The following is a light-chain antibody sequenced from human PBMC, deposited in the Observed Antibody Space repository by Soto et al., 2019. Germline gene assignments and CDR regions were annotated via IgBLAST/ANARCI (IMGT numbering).Light chain of an antibody. J-gene: IGKJ4*01. V-gene: IGKV1-5*03. CDR2: KAS. CDR1: QNINRW. Sequence: DIQMTQSPSTLSASVGDTVTITCRASQNINRWLAWYQQKPGKAPKLLIHKASTLESGVPSRFSGSASGTDFTLIISSLQPDDFAGYFCLQYNVSPLTFGGGTKVEIK. CDR3: LQYNVSPLT.